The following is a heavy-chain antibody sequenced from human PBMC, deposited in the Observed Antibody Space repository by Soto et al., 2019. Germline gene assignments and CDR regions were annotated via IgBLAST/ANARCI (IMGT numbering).Heavy chain of an antibody. D-gene: IGHD2-21*01. CDR1: GGSISSYY. CDR3: ARGRGGGGTSNNWFDP. Sequence: QVQLQESGPGLVNPSETLSLTCTVSGGSISSYYWSWIRQPPGKGLEWIGYIYYSGSTNYNPSLKSRVTISVDTSKKQFSLTLSSVTAADTAVYYCARGRGGGGTSNNWFDPWGQGTLVTVSS. CDR2: IYYSGST. J-gene: IGHJ5*02. V-gene: IGHV4-59*01.